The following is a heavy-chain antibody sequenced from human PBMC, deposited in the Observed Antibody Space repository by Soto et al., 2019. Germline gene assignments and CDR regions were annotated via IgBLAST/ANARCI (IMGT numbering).Heavy chain of an antibody. V-gene: IGHV3-48*03. CDR1: GFTFSSYE. CDR2: ISSSGSTI. Sequence: GGSLRLSCAASGFTFSSYEMNWVRQAPGKGLEWVSYISSSGSTIYYADSVKGRFTISRDNAKNSLYLQMNSLRAEDTAVYYCAREYVLRFLEEVFDPWGQGTLVTVSS. D-gene: IGHD3-3*01. CDR3: AREYVLRFLEEVFDP. J-gene: IGHJ5*02.